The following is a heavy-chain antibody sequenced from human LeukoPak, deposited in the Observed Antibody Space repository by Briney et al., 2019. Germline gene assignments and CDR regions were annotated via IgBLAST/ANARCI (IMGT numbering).Heavy chain of an antibody. J-gene: IGHJ4*02. CDR2: IYYSGST. CDR3: ARGRLESGYYTH. Sequence: SETLSLTCTVSAGSISSYYWSWIRQAPGKGLEWIGYIYYSGSTNYNPSLKSRVTISVDTSKNQFSLNLSSVTAADTAVYYCARGRLESGYYTHWGQGTLVTVSS. D-gene: IGHD3-3*01. CDR1: AGSISSYY. V-gene: IGHV4-59*01.